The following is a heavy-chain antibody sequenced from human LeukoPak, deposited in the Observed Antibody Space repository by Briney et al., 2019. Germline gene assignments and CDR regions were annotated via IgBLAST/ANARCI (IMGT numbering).Heavy chain of an antibody. J-gene: IGHJ4*02. V-gene: IGHV1-69*04. Sequence: GSSVKVSCKASGGTFSSYAISWVRQAPGQGLEWMGRIIPILGIANYAQKFQGRVTITADKSTSTAYMELSSLRSEDTAVYYCASERYSDWLIPHPPDYWGQGTLVTVSS. CDR3: ASERYSDWLIPHPPDY. CDR2: IIPILGIA. D-gene: IGHD3-9*01. CDR1: GGTFSSYA.